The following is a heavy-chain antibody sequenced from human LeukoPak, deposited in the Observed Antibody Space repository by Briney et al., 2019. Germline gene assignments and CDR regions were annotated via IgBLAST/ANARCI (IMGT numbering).Heavy chain of an antibody. V-gene: IGHV4-4*07. CDR3: ARDLRRRVTAIGYGPNEYYYYMDV. CDR2: ISTSGST. J-gene: IGHJ6*03. D-gene: IGHD4/OR15-4a*01. Sequence: SETLSLTCTVSGGSISSNYWSWIRQPAGKGLEWNGRISTSGSTNYNPSLKSRVTMSVDTSKNQFSLKLSSVTAADTAVYYCARDLRRRVTAIGYGPNEYYYYMDVWGKGTTVTISS. CDR1: GGSISSNY.